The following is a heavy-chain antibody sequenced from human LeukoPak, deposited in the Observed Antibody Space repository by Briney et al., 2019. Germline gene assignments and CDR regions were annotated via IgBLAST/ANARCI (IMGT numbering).Heavy chain of an antibody. V-gene: IGHV4-39*07. CDR2: IYYGGYT. CDR3: ASQPYYDSSGFNLY. J-gene: IGHJ4*02. CDR1: GGSISSNNYY. D-gene: IGHD3-22*01. Sequence: SETLSLTCTVSGGSISSNNYYWGWIRQPPGKGLEWIGSIYYGGYTYYNPSLKSRVTISVDTSKNQFSLKLSSVTAADTAVYYCASQPYYDSSGFNLYWGQGTLVTVSS.